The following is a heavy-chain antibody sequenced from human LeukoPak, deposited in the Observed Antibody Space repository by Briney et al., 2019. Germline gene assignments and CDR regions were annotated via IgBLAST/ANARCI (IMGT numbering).Heavy chain of an antibody. D-gene: IGHD5-12*01. Sequence: ASVKVSFKVSGYTLTELSMHWVRQAPGKGLEWMGGFDPEDGETIYAQKFQGRVTMTEDTSTDTAYMELSSLRSEDTAVYYCASRYSGYDFQSVDWGQGTLVTVSS. CDR2: FDPEDGET. V-gene: IGHV1-24*01. J-gene: IGHJ4*02. CDR3: ASRYSGYDFQSVD. CDR1: GYTLTELS.